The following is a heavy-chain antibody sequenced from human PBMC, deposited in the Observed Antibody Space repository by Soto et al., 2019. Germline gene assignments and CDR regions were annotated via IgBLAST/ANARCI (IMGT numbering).Heavy chain of an antibody. J-gene: IGHJ6*02. CDR2: IWYDGSNK. Sequence: GGSLRLSCAASGFTFSSYGMHWVRQAPGKGLEWVAVIWYDGSNKYYADSVKGRFTISRDNSKNTLYLQMNSLRAEDTAVYYCARDFYDILTAPRDSYYYGMDVWGQGTTVTVSS. CDR3: ARDFYDILTAPRDSYYYGMDV. V-gene: IGHV3-33*01. D-gene: IGHD3-9*01. CDR1: GFTFSSYG.